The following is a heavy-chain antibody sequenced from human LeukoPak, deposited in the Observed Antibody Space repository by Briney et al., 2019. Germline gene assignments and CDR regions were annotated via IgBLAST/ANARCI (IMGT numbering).Heavy chain of an antibody. J-gene: IGHJ5*02. CDR1: GYTFTGYY. V-gene: IGHV1-2*06. Sequence: ASVKVSCKTSGYTFTGYYMHWVRQAPGQGLEWMGRIDPNNGGTDYAQKFQGRVTMTRDTSISTAFLELSSMRLADPAIYYCARSRWLATADNWFDPRGQGTLVTVSS. D-gene: IGHD3-22*01. CDR2: IDPNNGGT. CDR3: ARSRWLATADNWFDP.